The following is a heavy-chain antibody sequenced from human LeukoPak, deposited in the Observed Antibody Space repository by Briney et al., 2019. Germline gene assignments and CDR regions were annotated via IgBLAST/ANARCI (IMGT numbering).Heavy chain of an antibody. J-gene: IGHJ4*02. Sequence: GGSLRLSCVASGFTFSSYGMTWVRQVPGKGPGWVSLISGSAGSTYYTDSVKGRFSISRDNSKNTMYLQMNSLRAEDTAVHYCAKGSGRGYSYGLEYWGQGTLVTVSS. CDR3: AKGSGRGYSYGLEY. CDR1: GFTFSSYG. D-gene: IGHD5-18*01. CDR2: ISGSAGST. V-gene: IGHV3-23*01.